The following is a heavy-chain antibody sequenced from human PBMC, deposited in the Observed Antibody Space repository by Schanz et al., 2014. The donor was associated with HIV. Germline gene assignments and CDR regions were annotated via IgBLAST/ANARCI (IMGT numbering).Heavy chain of an antibody. Sequence: QVQLVQSGAEVKKPGASVKVSCKASGHTSTNYGITWVRQAPGQGLEWMAWISANNGNTYYAQKVQGRVSMATDTSTTTAYMELRGLRPDDTAIYYCARDGEPYGIDVWGQGTPVTVSS. CDR2: ISANNGNT. D-gene: IGHD2-21*01. CDR3: ARDGEPYGIDV. J-gene: IGHJ6*02. V-gene: IGHV1-18*01. CDR1: GHTSTNYG.